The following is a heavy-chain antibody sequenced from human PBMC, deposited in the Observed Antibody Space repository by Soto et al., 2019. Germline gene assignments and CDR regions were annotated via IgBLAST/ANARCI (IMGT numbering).Heavy chain of an antibody. CDR1: GGTFSSYA. J-gene: IGHJ6*02. V-gene: IGHV1-69*13. CDR3: ARYSNTRGYGLFHYSYGMDV. CDR2: IIPIFGTA. D-gene: IGHD6-13*01. Sequence: SVKVSCKASGGTFSSYAISWVRQAPGQGLEWMGGIIPIFGTANYAQKFQGRVTITADESTSTAYMELSSLRSEDTAVYYCARYSNTRGYGLFHYSYGMDVWGQGTTVTVSS.